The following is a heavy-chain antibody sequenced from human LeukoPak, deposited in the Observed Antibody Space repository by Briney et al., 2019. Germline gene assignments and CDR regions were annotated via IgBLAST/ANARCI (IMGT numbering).Heavy chain of an antibody. V-gene: IGHV4-4*02. CDR1: GGSIISTNW. D-gene: IGHD3-10*01. CDR3: ARALLINYYGSGSYSSFDY. CDR2: IYHSGST. J-gene: IGHJ4*02. Sequence: PSETLSLTCAVSGGSIISTNWWSWVRQPPGKGLEWIGEIYHSGSTNYNPSLKSRVTISVDTSKNQFSLKLSSVTAADTAVYYCARALLINYYGSGSYSSFDYWGQGTLVTISS.